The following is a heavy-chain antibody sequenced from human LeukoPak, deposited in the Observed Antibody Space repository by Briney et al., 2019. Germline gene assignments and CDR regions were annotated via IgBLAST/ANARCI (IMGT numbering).Heavy chain of an antibody. D-gene: IGHD1-26*01. J-gene: IGHJ4*02. CDR3: ARRGIVGAQADY. CDR1: GYTFTGYY. Sequence: ASVKVSCKASGYTFTGYYMHWVRQAPGQGLEWMGWINPNSGGTNYAQKFQGRVTMTSDTSISTAYMELSRLRSDDTAVYYCARRGIVGAQADYWGRGTLVTVSS. V-gene: IGHV1-2*02. CDR2: INPNSGGT.